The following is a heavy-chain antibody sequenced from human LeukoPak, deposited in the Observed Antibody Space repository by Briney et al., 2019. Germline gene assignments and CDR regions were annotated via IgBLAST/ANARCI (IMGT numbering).Heavy chain of an antibody. J-gene: IGHJ4*02. CDR1: GFTFSSYA. CDR2: ISYDGSNK. D-gene: IGHD6-19*01. Sequence: PGGSLRLSCAASGFTFSSYAMHWVRQAPGKGLEWVAVISYDGSNKYYADSVKGRFTISRDNSKNTLYLQMNSLRAEDTAVYYCARVWYSSGWYWIDYWGQGTLVTVSS. V-gene: IGHV3-30*04. CDR3: ARVWYSSGWYWIDY.